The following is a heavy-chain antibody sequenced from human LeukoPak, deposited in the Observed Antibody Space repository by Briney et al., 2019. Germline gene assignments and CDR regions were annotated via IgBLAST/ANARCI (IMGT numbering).Heavy chain of an antibody. CDR1: GGSISGSSYY. CDR2: IYYSGST. J-gene: IGHJ5*02. Sequence: SETLSLTCTVSGGSISGSSYYWGWIRQPPGKGLEWIGSIYYSGSTYYNPSLKSRVTISVDTSKNQFSLKLSSVTAADTAVYYCARGKTSIAAPFDPWGQGTLVTVSS. CDR3: ARGKTSIAAPFDP. V-gene: IGHV4-39*07. D-gene: IGHD6-6*01.